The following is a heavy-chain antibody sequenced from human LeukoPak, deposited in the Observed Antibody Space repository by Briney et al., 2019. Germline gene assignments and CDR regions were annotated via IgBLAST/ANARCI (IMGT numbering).Heavy chain of an antibody. V-gene: IGHV3-9*01. CDR1: GFTFDDYA. D-gene: IGHD5-18*01. J-gene: IGHJ4*02. CDR2: ISWNSGSI. Sequence: PGRSLRLSRAASGFTFDDYAMHWVRQAPGKGLEWVSGISWNSGSIGYADSVKGRFTISRDNAKNSLYLQMNSLRAEDTALYYCAKDIGYGYSYAFDYWGQGTLVTVSS. CDR3: AKDIGYGYSYAFDY.